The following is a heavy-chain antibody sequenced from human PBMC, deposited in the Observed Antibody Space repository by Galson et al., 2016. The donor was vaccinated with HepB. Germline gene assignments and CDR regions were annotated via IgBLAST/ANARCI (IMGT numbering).Heavy chain of an antibody. V-gene: IGHV3-23*01. CDR2: ISGSGGRT. Sequence: SLRLSCAVSAGTFKNCAMNWVRQAPGKGLEWVAAISGSGGRTSYEDSVRGRFTISRDNSKNTLFLRMNSVGVEDTAVYFCAKSGFFGELDKWGQGTGVVVSS. J-gene: IGHJ4*02. CDR1: AGTFKNCA. D-gene: IGHD3-10*01. CDR3: AKSGFFGELDK.